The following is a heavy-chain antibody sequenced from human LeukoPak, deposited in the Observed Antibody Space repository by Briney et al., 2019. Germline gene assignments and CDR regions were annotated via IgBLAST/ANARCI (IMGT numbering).Heavy chain of an antibody. V-gene: IGHV3-23*01. CDR3: AKEGRLKPPDY. Sequence: GGPLRLSCAASGFTFRNWAISGVAQAPGGGREGISAMSGSGDKTHYADSVKGRFTISRDNSKNTLYLQMNSLTAEDTAVYYCAKEGRLKPPDYWGQGTLVTVSS. CDR2: MSGSGDKT. CDR1: GFTFRNWA. J-gene: IGHJ4*02.